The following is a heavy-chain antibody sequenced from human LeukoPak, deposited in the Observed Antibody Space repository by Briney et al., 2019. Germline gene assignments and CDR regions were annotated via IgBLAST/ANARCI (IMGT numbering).Heavy chain of an antibody. Sequence: GGSLRLSCAASGFTFSTYAMSWVRQAPGEVLEWVSAISGSGVTTYYADSVKGRFTISIDNSKNTVYLQMNSLRAEDTAEYYCAKARRGYSYGWVYWGQGTLVTVSS. CDR2: ISGSGVTT. CDR3: AKARRGYSYGWVY. J-gene: IGHJ4*02. V-gene: IGHV3-23*01. D-gene: IGHD5-18*01. CDR1: GFTFSTYA.